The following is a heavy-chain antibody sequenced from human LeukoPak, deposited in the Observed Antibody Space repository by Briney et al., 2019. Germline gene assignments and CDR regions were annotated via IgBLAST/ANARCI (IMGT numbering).Heavy chain of an antibody. CDR2: INHSGST. J-gene: IGHJ5*02. D-gene: IGHD4-17*01. Sequence: SETLSLTCAVYGGSFSGYYWSWIRQPPGKGLEWIGEINHSGSTNYNPSLKSRVTMSVDTSKNQFSLKLSSVTAADTAVYYCARVAAAYGYNWFDPWGQGTLVTVSS. CDR1: GGSFSGYY. V-gene: IGHV4-34*01. CDR3: ARVAAAYGYNWFDP.